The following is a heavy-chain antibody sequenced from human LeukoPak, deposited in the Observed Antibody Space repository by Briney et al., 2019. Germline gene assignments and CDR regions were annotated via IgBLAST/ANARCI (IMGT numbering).Heavy chain of an antibody. CDR1: GYTFTSYD. CDR2: MNPNSGNT. V-gene: IGHV1-8*01. CDR3: ARGTPAAIGEFDP. J-gene: IGHJ5*02. D-gene: IGHD2-2*01. Sequence: ASVKVSCKASGYTFTSYDINWVRQATGQGLEWMGWMNPNSGNTGYAQKFQGRVTMTRNTSKSTAYMELSSLRSEGTAVYYCARGTPAAIGEFDPWGQGTLVTVSS.